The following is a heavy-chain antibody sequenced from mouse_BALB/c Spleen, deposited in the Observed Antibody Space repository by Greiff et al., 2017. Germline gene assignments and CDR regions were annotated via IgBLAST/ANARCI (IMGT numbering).Heavy chain of an antibody. V-gene: IGHV5-15*02. CDR2: ISNLAYSI. CDR3: ARGWLLLFDC. Sequence: EVQVLQSGGGLVQPGGSGKLSCAASGFTFSDYGMAWVRQVPGQGPEWVAFISNLAYSIYYAETVTGRLTISKENAKSTLNLGISSLRSGDTAMCSCARGWLLLFDCWGQGTTLTVSA. J-gene: IGHJ2*01. CDR1: GFTFSDYG. D-gene: IGHD2-3*01.